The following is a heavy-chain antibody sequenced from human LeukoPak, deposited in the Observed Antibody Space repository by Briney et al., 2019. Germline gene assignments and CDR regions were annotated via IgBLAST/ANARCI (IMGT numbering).Heavy chain of an antibody. CDR2: ISYDGSNK. D-gene: IGHD1-7*01. Sequence: PGGSLRLSCAASGFTFSSYEMNWVRQAPGKGLEWVAVISYDGSNKYYADSVKGRFTISRDNSKNTLYLQMNSLRAEDTAVYYYASYSNWNSWDFGAFDIWGQGTMVTVSS. J-gene: IGHJ3*02. V-gene: IGHV3-30*03. CDR3: ASYSNWNSWDFGAFDI. CDR1: GFTFSSYE.